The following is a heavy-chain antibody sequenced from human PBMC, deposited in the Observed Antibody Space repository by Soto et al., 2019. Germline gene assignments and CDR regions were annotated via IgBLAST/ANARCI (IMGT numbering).Heavy chain of an antibody. CDR3: AKVDFPARWLVSNYYYYGMDV. CDR2: ISYDGSNK. CDR1: GFTFSSYG. V-gene: IGHV3-30*18. D-gene: IGHD6-19*01. J-gene: IGHJ6*02. Sequence: SCAASGFTFSSYGMHWVRQAPGKGLEWVAVISYDGSNKYYADSVKGRFTISRDNSKNTLYLQMNSLRAEDTAVYYCAKVDFPARWLVSNYYYYGMDVWGQGTTVTVSS.